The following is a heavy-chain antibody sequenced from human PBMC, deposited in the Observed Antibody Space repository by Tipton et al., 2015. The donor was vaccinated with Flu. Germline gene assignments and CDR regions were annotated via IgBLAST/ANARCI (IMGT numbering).Heavy chain of an antibody. D-gene: IGHD1-1*01. Sequence: VQLVQSGGGLVQPGGSLRLSCAASGFTFDDYAMHWVRQAPGKGLEWVSGISWDSGSIDYADSVKGRFTISRDNAKNSLYLQMNSLRAEDTALYYCAKDIGTTGTTWFDPWGQGTLVTVSS. CDR3: AKDIGTTGTTWFDP. J-gene: IGHJ5*02. V-gene: IGHV3-9*01. CDR1: GFTFDDYA. CDR2: ISWDSGSI.